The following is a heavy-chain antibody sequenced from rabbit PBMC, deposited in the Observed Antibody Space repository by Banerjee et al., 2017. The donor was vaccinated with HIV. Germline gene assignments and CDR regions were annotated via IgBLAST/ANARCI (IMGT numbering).Heavy chain of an antibody. J-gene: IGHJ4*01. Sequence: QLKESGGGLVQPGGSLKLSCKASGFDFSSYYMSWVRQAPGKGLEWIGTIYAGKGRTYYASWVNGRFTISTDNAQNTVDLQMNSLTAADTATYFCARDGTGYAGYGYATRNLWGPGTLVTVS. CDR3: ARDGTGYAGYGYATRNL. CDR1: GFDFSSYY. V-gene: IGHV1S7*01. CDR2: IYAGKGRT. D-gene: IGHD6-1*01.